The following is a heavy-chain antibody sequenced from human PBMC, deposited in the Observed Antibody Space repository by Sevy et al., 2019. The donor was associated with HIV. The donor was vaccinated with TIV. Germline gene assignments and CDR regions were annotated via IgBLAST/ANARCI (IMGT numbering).Heavy chain of an antibody. CDR3: ARHYCSGGSCYSDY. Sequence: GESLKISCRGSGYSFSSYWIGWVRQMPGKGLEWMGIIYPGDSDTRYSPSFQGQVTISTDKSISTAYLQWSSLKASDTAMYYCARHYCSGGSCYSDYWGQGTLVTVSS. V-gene: IGHV5-51*01. D-gene: IGHD2-15*01. CDR2: IYPGDSDT. CDR1: GYSFSSYW. J-gene: IGHJ4*02.